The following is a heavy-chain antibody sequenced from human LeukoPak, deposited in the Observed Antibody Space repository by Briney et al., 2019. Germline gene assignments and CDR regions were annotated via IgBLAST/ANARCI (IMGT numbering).Heavy chain of an antibody. CDR3: ARRRDGYNSYYFDY. Sequence: GESLKISCKASGYTFATQWIGWVRQMPGKGLEWMGIIYPDDSDTTYSPSFQGQVTISADKSISTAYLQWSSLKASDTAMYYCARRRDGYNSYYFDYWGQGTLVTVSS. CDR1: GYTFATQW. D-gene: IGHD5-24*01. J-gene: IGHJ4*02. V-gene: IGHV5-51*01. CDR2: IYPDDSDT.